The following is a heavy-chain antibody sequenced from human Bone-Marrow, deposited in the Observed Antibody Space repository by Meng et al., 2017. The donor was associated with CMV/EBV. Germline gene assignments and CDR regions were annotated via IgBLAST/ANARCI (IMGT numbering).Heavy chain of an antibody. Sequence: GASLKISCAASGSTFSSYSMNWVRQAPGKGLEWVSSISSSSSYIYYADSVKGRFTISRDNAKNSLYLQMNSLRAEDTAVYYCARGSNWFDPWGQGTLVTVSS. CDR2: ISSSSSYI. J-gene: IGHJ5*02. V-gene: IGHV3-21*01. CDR3: ARGSNWFDP. D-gene: IGHD3-10*01. CDR1: GSTFSSYS.